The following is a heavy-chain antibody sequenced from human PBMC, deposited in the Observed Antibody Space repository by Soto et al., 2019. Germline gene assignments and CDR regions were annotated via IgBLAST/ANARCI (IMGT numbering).Heavy chain of an antibody. V-gene: IGHV4-59*11. J-gene: IGHJ6*02. CDR3: ARGGWSMDV. CDR2: IYYSGST. CDR1: GGSISSHY. Sequence: QVQLQESGPGLVKPSETLSLTCTVSGGSISSHYWSWIRQPPGKGLEWIGYIYYSGSTNYNPSLKSRDTISVDTSKNQFSLKLSSVTAADTAVYYCARGGWSMDVWGRGTTVTVSS. D-gene: IGHD2-15*01.